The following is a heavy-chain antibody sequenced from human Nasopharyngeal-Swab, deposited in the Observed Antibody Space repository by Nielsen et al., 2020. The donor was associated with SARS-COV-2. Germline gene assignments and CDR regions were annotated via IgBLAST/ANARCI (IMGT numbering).Heavy chain of an antibody. D-gene: IGHD5-18*01. V-gene: IGHV3-30-3*01. J-gene: IGHJ4*02. Sequence: VRQAPGKGLEWVAVISYDGSNKYYADSVKGRFIIFRDNSKNTLYLQMNSLRAEDTAVYYCTRDLAFPDTAMNIHLGYWGQGALVTVSS. CDR2: ISYDGSNK. CDR3: TRDLAFPDTAMNIHLGY.